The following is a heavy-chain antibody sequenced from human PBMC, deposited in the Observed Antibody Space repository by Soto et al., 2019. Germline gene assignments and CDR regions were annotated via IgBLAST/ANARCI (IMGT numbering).Heavy chain of an antibody. J-gene: IGHJ2*01. CDR3: GRASAYVRYEASYTDL. CDR2: IRTNPYGGSA. Sequence: EVQLVESGGGLVKPGRSLRLSCTASGFTFPDFPLSWFRQAPGKGLEWVGFIRTNPYGGSAEYAASVIGRFIISRDDSKNSSYLQMRSLKSDDTAVDYCGRASAYVRYEASYTDLWRRGTVVAVSS. D-gene: IGHD3-10*02. V-gene: IGHV3-49*05. CDR1: GFTFPDFP.